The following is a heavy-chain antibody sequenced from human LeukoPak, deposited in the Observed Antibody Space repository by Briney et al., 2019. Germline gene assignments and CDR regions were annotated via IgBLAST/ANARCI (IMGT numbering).Heavy chain of an antibody. V-gene: IGHV3-23*01. J-gene: IGHJ4*02. CDR1: GFTFGSYA. Sequence: GGSLRLSCAASGFTFGSYAMSWVRQAPGKGLEWVSAISGSGGSTYYADSVKGRFTISRDNSKNTLYLQMNSLRAEDTAVYYCAKSRDRYIVVVPAAPLDYWGQGTLVTVSS. CDR2: ISGSGGST. CDR3: AKSRDRYIVVVPAAPLDY. D-gene: IGHD2-2*01.